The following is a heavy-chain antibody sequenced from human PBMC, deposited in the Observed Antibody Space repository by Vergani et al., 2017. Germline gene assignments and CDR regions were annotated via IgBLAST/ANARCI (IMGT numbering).Heavy chain of an antibody. Sequence: EVQLLESGGGLVQPGGSLRLSCAASGFTFSSYAMSWVRQAPGKGLEWVSAISGSGGSTYYADSVKGRFTISRDNSKNTLYLQMNSLRAEDTAVYYCAKDGEGYSYGYRQVDYWGQGTLVTVSS. CDR3: AKDGEGYSYGYRQVDY. J-gene: IGHJ4*02. V-gene: IGHV3-23*01. CDR1: GFTFSSYA. CDR2: ISGSGGST. D-gene: IGHD5-18*01.